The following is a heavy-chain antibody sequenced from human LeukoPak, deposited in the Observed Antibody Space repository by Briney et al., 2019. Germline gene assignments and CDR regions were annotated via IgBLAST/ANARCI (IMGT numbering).Heavy chain of an antibody. D-gene: IGHD2-15*01. V-gene: IGHV4-30-4*01. CDR3: ARDDEVAAAAFGY. CDR1: GGSINSGDYY. CDR2: IYYSGST. Sequence: SETLSLTCTVSGGSINSGDYYWSWIRQPPGKGLEWIGFIYYSGSTYYNPPLKSRVTISLDTSKNQFSLKLISVTAADTAVYFCARDDEVAAAAFGYWGQGTLVTVSS. J-gene: IGHJ4*02.